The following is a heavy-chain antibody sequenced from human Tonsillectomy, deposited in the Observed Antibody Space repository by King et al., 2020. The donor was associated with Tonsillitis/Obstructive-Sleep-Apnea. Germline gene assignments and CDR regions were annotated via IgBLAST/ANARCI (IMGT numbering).Heavy chain of an antibody. CDR3: ASRISVRGTPYYYYGLDV. CDR2: VYPYDSDT. Sequence: VQLVESGAEVKKPGESLKISCKGSGYSFTNYWIGWVRQMPGKGLEWMGIVYPYDSDTRYSPSFQGQVTVSADTSISTAYLQWSSLKASDTAIYYCASRISVRGTPYYYYGLDVWGQGTTVTVSS. V-gene: IGHV5-51*01. J-gene: IGHJ6*02. CDR1: GYSFTNYW. D-gene: IGHD6-19*01.